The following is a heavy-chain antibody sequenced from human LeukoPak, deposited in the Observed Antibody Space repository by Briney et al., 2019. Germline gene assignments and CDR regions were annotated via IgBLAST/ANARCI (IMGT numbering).Heavy chain of an antibody. V-gene: IGHV3-30-3*01. Sequence: GRSLRLSCAASGFTFSSYAMHWVRQAPGKGLEWVAVISYDGSNKYYADSVKGRFTISRDNPKNTLYLQMNSLRAEDTAVYYCARDEVVPAAIPRLTPGSYFDYWGQGTLVTVSS. CDR3: ARDEVVPAAIPRLTPGSYFDY. D-gene: IGHD2-2*02. CDR1: GFTFSSYA. CDR2: ISYDGSNK. J-gene: IGHJ4*02.